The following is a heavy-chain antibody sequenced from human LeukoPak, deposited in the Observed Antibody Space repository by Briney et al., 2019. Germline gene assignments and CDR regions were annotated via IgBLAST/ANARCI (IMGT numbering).Heavy chain of an antibody. D-gene: IGHD3-22*01. Sequence: SSETLSLTCAVYGVSFSGYYWSWVRQPPGKGLEWVGEINHSGSTKYNPSLKSRVTISVDTSKNHFSLKLSSVTAADTAVYYCARVVRDYYDSSGYYPYFDYWGQGTLVTVSS. CDR2: INHSGST. CDR3: ARVVRDYYDSSGYYPYFDY. CDR1: GVSFSGYY. V-gene: IGHV4-34*01. J-gene: IGHJ4*02.